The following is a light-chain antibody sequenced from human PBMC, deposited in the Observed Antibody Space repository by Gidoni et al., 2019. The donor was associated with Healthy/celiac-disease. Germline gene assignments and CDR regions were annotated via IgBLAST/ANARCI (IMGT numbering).Light chain of an antibody. CDR1: SSDVGGYNY. J-gene: IGLJ1*01. CDR2: EVS. Sequence: QSALTQPASVSGPPGRSITISCTGTSSDVGGYNYVSWYQQHPGKAPKLMIYEVSNRPSGVTKRFSGSKSGNTASLTISGLQAEDEADYYCSSYTSSSTLVFGTGTKVTVL. V-gene: IGLV2-14*01. CDR3: SSYTSSSTLV.